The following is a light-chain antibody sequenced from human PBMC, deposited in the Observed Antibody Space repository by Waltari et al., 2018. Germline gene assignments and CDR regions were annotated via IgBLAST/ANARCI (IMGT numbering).Light chain of an antibody. CDR3: QQGVT. CDR1: QSVGTS. J-gene: IGKJ4*01. CDR2: DAS. V-gene: IGKV3-11*01. Sequence: EIVLTQSPATLSLSPGERAPLSCRASQSVGTSLAWYQHIPGQVPRLLIYDASNRASDISPRFSGSGSGTDFSLTISGLDPEDYAVYYCQQGVTFGGGTRVEIK.